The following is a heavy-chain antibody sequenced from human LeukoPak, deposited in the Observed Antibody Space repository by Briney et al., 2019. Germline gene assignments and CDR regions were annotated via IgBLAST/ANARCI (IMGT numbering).Heavy chain of an antibody. CDR1: GFTFSSYA. CDR2: ISYDGSNK. D-gene: IGHD5-18*01. J-gene: IGHJ4*02. Sequence: GGSLTLSCAASGFTFSSYAMHWVRQAPAKGLEWVAVISYDGSNKNYADSVKGRFTISRDNSKNTLYLQMNSVRAEDTAVYYCAREVVGLVDTAMVLDYWGQGTLVTVSS. CDR3: AREVVGLVDTAMVLDY. V-gene: IGHV3-30-3*01.